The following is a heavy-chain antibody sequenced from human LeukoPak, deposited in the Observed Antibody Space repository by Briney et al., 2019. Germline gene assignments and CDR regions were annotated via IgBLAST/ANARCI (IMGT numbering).Heavy chain of an antibody. CDR3: ARDPGLRGYYYYMDV. V-gene: IGHV1-46*01. CDR2: INPSSGST. D-gene: IGHD5/OR15-5a*01. Sequence: ASVKVSCKASGYTFTNYYMHWVRQAPGQGLEWMGIINPSSGSTSYAQKFQGRVTMTRDMSTSTVYMELSSLRSEDTAVYYCARDPGLRGYYYYMDVWGKGTTITVSS. CDR1: GYTFTNYY. J-gene: IGHJ6*03.